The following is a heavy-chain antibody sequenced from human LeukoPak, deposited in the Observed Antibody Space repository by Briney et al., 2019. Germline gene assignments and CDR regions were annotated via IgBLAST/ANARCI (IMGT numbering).Heavy chain of an antibody. D-gene: IGHD6-19*01. V-gene: IGHV3-53*01. J-gene: IGHJ6*03. CDR1: GFTVSSNY. Sequence: GGSLRLSCAASGFTVSSNYMSWVRQAPGKGLEWVSVIYSGGSTYYADSVKGRFTISRDNSKNTLYLQMNSLRAEDTAVYYCAKKCLVDYYYYMDVWGKGTTVTVSS. CDR2: IYSGGST. CDR3: AKKCLVDYYYYMDV.